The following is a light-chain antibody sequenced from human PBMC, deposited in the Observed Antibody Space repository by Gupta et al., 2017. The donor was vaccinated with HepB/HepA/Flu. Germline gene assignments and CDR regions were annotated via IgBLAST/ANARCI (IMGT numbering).Light chain of an antibody. CDR2: STS. CDR1: QSVSNSY. CDR3: QQFCGSFPLT. V-gene: IGKV3-20*01. J-gene: IGKJ4*01. Sequence: EIVLTQSPGTLSLSPGERATLSCRASQSVSNSYLAWYQQKPGQAPRLLIYSTSTRAAGIPDRFSGSGSGTDFTLTITRLEPEDFAVYYCQQFCGSFPLTFGGGTKVEIK.